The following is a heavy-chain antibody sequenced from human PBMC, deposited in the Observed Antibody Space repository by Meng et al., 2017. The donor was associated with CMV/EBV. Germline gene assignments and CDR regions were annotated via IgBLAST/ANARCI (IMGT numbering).Heavy chain of an antibody. Sequence: GGSLRLSCAASGFTFSSYSMNWVRQAPGKGLEWVSAISGSGGSTYYADSVKGRFTISRDNSKNTLYLQMNSLRAEDTAVYYCAKDQGSLIFGVVITSYYYYGMDVWGQGTTVTVSS. CDR2: ISGSGGST. J-gene: IGHJ6*02. CDR3: AKDQGSLIFGVVITSYYYYGMDV. V-gene: IGHV3-23*01. CDR1: GFTFSSYS. D-gene: IGHD3-3*01.